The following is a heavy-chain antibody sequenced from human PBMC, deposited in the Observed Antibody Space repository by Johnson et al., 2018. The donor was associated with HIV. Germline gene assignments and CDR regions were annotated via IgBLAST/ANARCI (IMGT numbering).Heavy chain of an antibody. D-gene: IGHD3-16*01. CDR3: AREKEMTRLGAFDV. CDR2: MNSDGSST. V-gene: IGHV3-74*03. J-gene: IGHJ3*01. CDR1: GFTFSDYY. Sequence: VQLVESGGGLVQSGGSLRLSCAASGFTFSDYYMSWIRQAPGKGLVWVSHMNSDGSSTTYADSVKGRFTISRDNAKNTLYLQMKTLRAEDTAIYYCAREKEMTRLGAFDVWGQGTVVTVSS.